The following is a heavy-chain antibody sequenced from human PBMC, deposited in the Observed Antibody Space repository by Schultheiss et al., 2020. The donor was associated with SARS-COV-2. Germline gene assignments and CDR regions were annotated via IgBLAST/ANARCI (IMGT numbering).Heavy chain of an antibody. V-gene: IGHV4-34*01. D-gene: IGHD3-10*01. J-gene: IGHJ4*02. Sequence: GSLRLSCAVYGGSFSGYYWSWIRQPPGKGLEWIGEINHSGSTNYNPSLKSRVTISVDTSKNQFSLKLSSVTAADTAVYYCARGGPGEGSTGAIGDYWGQGTLVTVSS. CDR2: INHSGST. CDR1: GGSFSGYY. CDR3: ARGGPGEGSTGAIGDY.